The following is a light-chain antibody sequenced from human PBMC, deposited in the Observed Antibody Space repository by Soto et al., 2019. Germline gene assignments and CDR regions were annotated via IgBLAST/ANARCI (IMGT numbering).Light chain of an antibody. CDR3: QQYNNWQLT. J-gene: IGKJ4*01. CDR2: GAS. CDR1: QSVTSN. V-gene: IGKV3-15*01. Sequence: ETVMTQSPATLSVSPGERATLSCRASQSVTSNLAWYQQRPGQAPRLLIYGASTRATGIPARFSGSGSGTEFNHTISSLQSEDFAVYDCQQYNNWQLTFGGGTKVEIK.